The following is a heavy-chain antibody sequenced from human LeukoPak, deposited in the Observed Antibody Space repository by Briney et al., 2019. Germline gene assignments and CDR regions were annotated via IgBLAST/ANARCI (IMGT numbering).Heavy chain of an antibody. CDR2: IHSSGST. D-gene: IGHD1-26*01. J-gene: IGHJ4*02. CDR1: GGSLNSYY. V-gene: IGHV4-59*01. Sequence: SETLSLTCTLSGGSLNSYYWSWIRKPPGKGLEWIGYIHSSGSTNYNPSLKSRVTISVDTSKNQVSLKLRSLTAADTAVYYCARDGRGYLRFDYWGQGTLVTVSS. CDR3: ARDGRGYLRFDY.